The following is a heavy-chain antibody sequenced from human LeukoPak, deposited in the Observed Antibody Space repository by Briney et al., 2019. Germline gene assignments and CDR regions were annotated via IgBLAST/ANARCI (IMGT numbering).Heavy chain of an antibody. J-gene: IGHJ3*02. Sequence: PGGSLRLSCAASGFTFSSYSMNWVRQAPGKGLEWVSSISSSSSYIYYADSVKGRFTISRDNAKNSLYLQMNSLRAEDTAVYYCARNYGSGSYQTDAFDIWGQGTMVTVSS. D-gene: IGHD3-10*01. CDR2: ISSSSSYI. CDR3: ARNYGSGSYQTDAFDI. V-gene: IGHV3-21*01. CDR1: GFTFSSYS.